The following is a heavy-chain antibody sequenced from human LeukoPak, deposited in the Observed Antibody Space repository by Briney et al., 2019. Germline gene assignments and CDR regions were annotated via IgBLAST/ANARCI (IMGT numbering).Heavy chain of an antibody. Sequence: KPSETLSLTCTVSGGSISVSNFYWGWIRQPPGKGLEWIGTVYYTGSTYYSPSLKSRVTISVDPSKNQFSLKVNSVTAADTAVYFCARLSGGNPAPWGQGTRVTVSS. CDR2: VYYTGST. V-gene: IGHV4-39*01. CDR1: GGSISVSNFY. D-gene: IGHD1-14*01. CDR3: ARLSGGNPAP. J-gene: IGHJ5*02.